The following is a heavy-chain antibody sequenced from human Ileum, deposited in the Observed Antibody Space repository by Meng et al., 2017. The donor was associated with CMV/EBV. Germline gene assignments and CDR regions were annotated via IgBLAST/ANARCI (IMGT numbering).Heavy chain of an antibody. V-gene: IGHV4-61*01. D-gene: IGHD2-8*02. Sequence: ETLSLTCSVSGGSVSSGSSYWIWNRQPPGKGLVWIGYVYYSGTTNYSPSLKSRVTISVNTSNNPFSLKLSSVTAADTAVYYCARATGYCSGYGCYTFTYYYGMDVWGQGTTVTVSS. CDR2: VYYSGTT. CDR1: GGSVSSGSSY. J-gene: IGHJ6*02. CDR3: ARATGYCSGYGCYTFTYYYGMDV.